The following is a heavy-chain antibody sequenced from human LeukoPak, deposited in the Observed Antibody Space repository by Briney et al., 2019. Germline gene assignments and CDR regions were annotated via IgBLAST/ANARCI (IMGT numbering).Heavy chain of an antibody. J-gene: IGHJ6*03. V-gene: IGHV4-39*07. CDR2: IYYSGST. Sequence: SETLSLTCTVSGGSISSYYWGWIRQPPGKGLEWIGSIYYSGSTYYNPSLKSRVTISVDTSKNQFSLKLSSVTAADTAVYYCANIAAAGNSYMDVWGKGTTVAVSS. CDR1: GGSISSYY. CDR3: ANIAAAGNSYMDV. D-gene: IGHD6-13*01.